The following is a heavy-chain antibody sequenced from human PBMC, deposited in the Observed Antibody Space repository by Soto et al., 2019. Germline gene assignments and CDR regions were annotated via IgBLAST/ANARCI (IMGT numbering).Heavy chain of an antibody. J-gene: IGHJ4*02. CDR3: AKSAPMDAGDKYYYDF. CDR1: GGTFSTFG. CDR2: IIPFFGTA. D-gene: IGHD4-17*01. Sequence: ASVKVSCKASGGTFSTFGISWLRQAPGQGLEWMGGIIPFFGTARYSQKFEDRITITADESTNTVYMDLRSLTSEDTAIYYCAKSAPMDAGDKYYYDFWGQGALVTVSS. V-gene: IGHV1-69*13.